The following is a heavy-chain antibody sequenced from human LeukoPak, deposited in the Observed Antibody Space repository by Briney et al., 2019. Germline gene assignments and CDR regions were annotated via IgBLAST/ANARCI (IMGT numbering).Heavy chain of an antibody. CDR3: ARPPKSSSDAFDI. V-gene: IGHV5-51*01. CDR2: IYPGDSDT. D-gene: IGHD6-6*01. Sequence: RVSCKASGYTFTSYWIGWVRQMPGKGLEWMGIIYPGDSDTRYSPSFQGQVTISADKSISTAYLQWSSLKASDTAMYYCARPPKSSSDAFDIWGQGTMVTVSS. CDR1: GYTFTSYW. J-gene: IGHJ3*02.